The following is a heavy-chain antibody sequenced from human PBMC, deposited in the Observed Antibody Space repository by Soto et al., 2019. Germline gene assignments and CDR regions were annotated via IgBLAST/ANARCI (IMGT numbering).Heavy chain of an antibody. J-gene: IGHJ3*02. CDR3: ARHGSSVHDAFDI. V-gene: IGHV4-59*08. CDR1: GGSISSYY. D-gene: IGHD6-19*01. CDR2: IYYSGST. Sequence: SETLSLTCTVSGGSISSYYWSWIRQPPGKGLEWIGYIYYSGSTNYNPSLKSRVTISVDTSKNQFSLKLSSVTAADTAVYYCARHGSSVHDAFDIWGQGTMVTVSS.